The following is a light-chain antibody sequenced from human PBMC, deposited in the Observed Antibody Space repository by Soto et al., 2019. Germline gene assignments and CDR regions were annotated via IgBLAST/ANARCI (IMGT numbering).Light chain of an antibody. J-gene: IGKJ2*01. CDR1: QSVSSSY. V-gene: IGKV3-20*01. CDR3: PPYGSSPLDP. CDR2: GAS. Sequence: EIVLTQSPGTLSLSPGERATLSCRASQSVSSSYLAWYQQKPGQAPRLLIYGASSRATGIPDRFSGSGSGTNFTLHLRRLEPEDFAVYYCPPYGSSPLDPFGQGTKLEIK.